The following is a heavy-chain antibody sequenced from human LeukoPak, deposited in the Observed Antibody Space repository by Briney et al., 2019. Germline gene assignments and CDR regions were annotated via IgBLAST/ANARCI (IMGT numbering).Heavy chain of an antibody. V-gene: IGHV4-59*01. CDR2: IYYSGST. CDR3: ARDGGSHYDILTDYYSYYYMDV. Sequence: SETLSLTCTVSGGSISSYYWSWIRQPPGKGLEWTGNIYYSGSTNYNPSLKSRVTISVDTSKNQFSLKLSSVTAADTAVYYCARDGGSHYDILTDYYSYYYMDVWGKGTTVTVSS. J-gene: IGHJ6*03. D-gene: IGHD3-9*01. CDR1: GGSISSYY.